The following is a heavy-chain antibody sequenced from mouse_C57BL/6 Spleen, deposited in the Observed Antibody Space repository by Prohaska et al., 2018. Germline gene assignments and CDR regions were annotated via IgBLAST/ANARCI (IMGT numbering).Heavy chain of an antibody. CDR2: IDPSDSYT. V-gene: IGHV1-50*01. D-gene: IGHD2-3*01. J-gene: IGHJ2*01. CDR1: GYTFTSYW. Sequence: QVQLQQPGAELVKPGASVKLSCKASGYTFTSYWMQWVKQRPGQGLEWIGEIDPSDSYTNYNQKFKGKATLTVDTSSSTAYMQLSSLTSEDSAVYYCARYDGTTGYFDYWGQGTTLTVSS. CDR3: ARYDGTTGYFDY.